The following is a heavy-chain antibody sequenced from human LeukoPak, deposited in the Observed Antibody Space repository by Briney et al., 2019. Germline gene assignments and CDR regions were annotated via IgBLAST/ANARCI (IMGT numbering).Heavy chain of an antibody. CDR2: ISSSSSYI. Sequence: GGSLRLSCAASGFTFSNYGMNWVRQAPGKGLEWVSSISSSSSYIYYADSVKGRFTISRDNAKNSLYLQMSSLRAEDTAVYYCAKPRAVVVAASFDYWGQGTLVTVSS. D-gene: IGHD2-15*01. V-gene: IGHV3-21*01. J-gene: IGHJ4*02. CDR1: GFTFSNYG. CDR3: AKPRAVVVAASFDY.